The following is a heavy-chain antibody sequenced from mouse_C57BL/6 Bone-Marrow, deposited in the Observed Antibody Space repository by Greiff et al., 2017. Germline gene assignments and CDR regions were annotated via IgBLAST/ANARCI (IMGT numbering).Heavy chain of an antibody. V-gene: IGHV5-9-1*02. D-gene: IGHD2-3*01. CDR2: ISSGGDYI. CDR1: GFTFSSYA. CDR3: TRLEVYDGFHWDFDV. J-gene: IGHJ1*03. Sequence: EVKLMESGEGLVKPGGSLKLSCAASGFTFSSYAMSWVRQTPEKRLEWVAYISSGGDYIYYADTVKGRFTISRDNARNTLYLQMSSLKSEDTAMYYCTRLEVYDGFHWDFDVWGTGTTVTVSS.